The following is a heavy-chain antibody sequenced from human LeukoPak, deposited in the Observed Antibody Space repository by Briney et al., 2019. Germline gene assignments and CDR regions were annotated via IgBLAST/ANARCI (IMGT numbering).Heavy chain of an antibody. CDR3: ATTGAVAGWGWFGASTKNMDV. CDR1: GGSISSSSYY. D-gene: IGHD6-19*01. V-gene: IGHV4-61*01. CDR2: IYYSGST. Sequence: SETLSLTCTVSGGSISSSSYYWSWIRQPPGKGLEWIGYIYYSGSTNYNPSLKSRVTISVDTSKNQFSLKLSSVTAADTAVYYCATTGAVAGWGWFGASTKNMDVWGKGTTVTVSS. J-gene: IGHJ6*03.